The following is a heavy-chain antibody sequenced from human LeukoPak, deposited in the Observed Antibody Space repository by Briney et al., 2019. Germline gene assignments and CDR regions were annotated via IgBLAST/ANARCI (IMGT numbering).Heavy chain of an antibody. J-gene: IGHJ4*02. D-gene: IGHD4-17*01. Sequence: ASVNVSCTASGYTFTSYDINWVRQATGQGLEWMGWMNPNSGNTGYAQKFQGSVTMTRNTAISTAYMGLSSLRSEDPAVYYCARGPYGEGFDYWGQGTLVTVSS. CDR3: ARGPYGEGFDY. CDR1: GYTFTSYD. CDR2: MNPNSGNT. V-gene: IGHV1-8*01.